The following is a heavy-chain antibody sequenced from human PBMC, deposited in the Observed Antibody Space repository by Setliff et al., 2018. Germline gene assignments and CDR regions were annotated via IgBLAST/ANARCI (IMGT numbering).Heavy chain of an antibody. Sequence: SETLSLTCTVSGDSIRNSHWIWIRQPPGKGLEWIGDISPSGSTNSNSSLRSRVTISVDTSKDQFSLKLSSVTAADTAVYYCARAPGRRSGYDPYYFDYWGQGTLVTVSS. CDR1: GDSIRNSH. V-gene: IGHV4-4*08. CDR2: ISPSGST. D-gene: IGHD5-12*01. CDR3: ARAPGRRSGYDPYYFDY. J-gene: IGHJ4*02.